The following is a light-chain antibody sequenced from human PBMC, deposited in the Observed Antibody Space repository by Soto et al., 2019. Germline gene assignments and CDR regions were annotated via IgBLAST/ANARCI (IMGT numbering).Light chain of an antibody. Sequence: EIVLTQGPLSLHVTPVEPATISCXCMQXLLQSSGHNFLDWYLQKPGQSPQLLIYLGSNRASGVPDRFSGSGSGTDFTLKISRVEAQDVGVYFCMQPLQAWTFGQGTKVDIK. CDR3: MQPLQAWT. V-gene: IGKV2-28*01. CDR2: LGS. CDR1: QXLLQSSGHNF. J-gene: IGKJ1*01.